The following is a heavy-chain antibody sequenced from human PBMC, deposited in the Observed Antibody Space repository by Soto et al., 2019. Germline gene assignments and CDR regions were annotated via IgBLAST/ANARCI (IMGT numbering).Heavy chain of an antibody. V-gene: IGHV3-15*01. CDR3: TTDPENYYFDGLDV. Sequence: GGSLRLSCVASGFSFSNAWMSWVRQAPGKGLEWVGRIKRRRQGATTEYASPVRGRFAISRDDAKNTLFLDMESLKIEDTAVYYCTTDPENYYFDGLDVWGHGTTVTVPS. J-gene: IGHJ6*02. CDR1: GFSFSNAW. CDR2: IKRRRQGATT.